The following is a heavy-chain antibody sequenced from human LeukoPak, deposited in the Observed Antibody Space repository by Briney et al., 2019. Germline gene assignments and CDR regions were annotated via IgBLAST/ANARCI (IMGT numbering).Heavy chain of an antibody. CDR2: INPNSGGT. V-gene: IGHV1-2*02. D-gene: IGHD7-27*01. J-gene: IGHJ5*02. Sequence: ASVKVSCKASGYTFTGYYMHWVRQAPGQGLEWMGWINPNSGGTNYAQKFQGRVTMTRDTSISTAYMELSRLRSDDTAVYYCARMDYWGFRDYYSSSENWFDPWGQGTLVTVSS. CDR3: ARMDYWGFRDYYSSSENWFDP. CDR1: GYTFTGYY.